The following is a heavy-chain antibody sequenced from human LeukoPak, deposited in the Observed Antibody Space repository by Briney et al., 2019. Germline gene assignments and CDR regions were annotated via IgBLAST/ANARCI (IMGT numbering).Heavy chain of an antibody. CDR3: ARDRVDTAAMDV. Sequence: GGSLRLSCAGSGFSFSSYWMSWVRQAPGKGLEWVANIKEDGSEKHYVDSVKGRFTISRDNTANSLYLQMNSLRADDTAVYYCARDRVDTAAMDVWGKGTTVTVSS. V-gene: IGHV3-7*03. D-gene: IGHD5-18*01. CDR2: IKEDGSEK. CDR1: GFSFSSYW. J-gene: IGHJ6*03.